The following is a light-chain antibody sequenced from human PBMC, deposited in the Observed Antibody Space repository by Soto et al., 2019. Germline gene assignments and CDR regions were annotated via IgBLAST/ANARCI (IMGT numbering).Light chain of an antibody. CDR1: SSDVGGYDY. V-gene: IGLV2-8*01. CDR3: NSYAGGTNV. Sequence: QSVLTRPPSASGSPGQSVTISCTGTSSDVGGYDYVSWYQQHPGKAPKLMIYEVNKRPSGVPDRFSGSKSGNTASLTVSGLQAEDEADYYCNSYAGGTNVFGSGTKVTVL. J-gene: IGLJ1*01. CDR2: EVN.